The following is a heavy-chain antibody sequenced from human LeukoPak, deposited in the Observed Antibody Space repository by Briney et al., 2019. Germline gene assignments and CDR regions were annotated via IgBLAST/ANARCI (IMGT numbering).Heavy chain of an antibody. J-gene: IGHJ4*02. V-gene: IGHV1-69*04. CDR3: ASPGGYSYGRDGFDY. CDR2: IIPIFGIA. D-gene: IGHD5-18*01. CDR1: GGTFSSYA. Sequence: SVKVSCKASGGTFSSYAISWVRQAPGQGLEWMGRIIPIFGIANYAQKFRGRVTITADKSTSTAYMELSSLRSEDTAVYYCASPGGYSYGRDGFDYWGQGTLVTVSS.